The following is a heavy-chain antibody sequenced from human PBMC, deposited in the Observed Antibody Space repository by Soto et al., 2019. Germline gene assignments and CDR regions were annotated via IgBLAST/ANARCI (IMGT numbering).Heavy chain of an antibody. Sequence: LSLPCAVYGGSFSGYYWSWIRQPPGKGLEWIGEINHSGSTNYNPSLKSRVTISVDTSKNQFSLKLSSVTAADTAVYYCARGGRLRFSDCFDPWGQGTLVTVSS. D-gene: IGHD5-12*01. CDR1: GGSFSGYY. CDR2: INHSGST. CDR3: ARGGRLRFSDCFDP. V-gene: IGHV4-34*01. J-gene: IGHJ5*02.